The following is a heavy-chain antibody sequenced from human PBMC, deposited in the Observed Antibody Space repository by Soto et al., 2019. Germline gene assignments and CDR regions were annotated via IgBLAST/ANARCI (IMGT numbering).Heavy chain of an antibody. CDR2: INSDGSST. D-gene: IGHD1-7*01. V-gene: IGHV3-74*01. CDR3: ARERKYYYNWNYVDAFDI. CDR1: GFTFSSYW. Sequence: PGGSLRLSCAASGFTFSSYWMLWVRQAPGKGLVWVSRINSDGSSTNYADSVKGRFTISRGNAQNTLYLQLNSLRAEDTAVYYCARERKYYYNWNYVDAFDIWGQGTMVTVSS. J-gene: IGHJ3*02.